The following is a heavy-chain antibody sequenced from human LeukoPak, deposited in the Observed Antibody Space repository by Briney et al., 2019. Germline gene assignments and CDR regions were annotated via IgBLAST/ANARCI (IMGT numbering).Heavy chain of an antibody. CDR1: GFSFSNYD. Sequence: GGSLRLSCAASGFSFSNYDMSWVRQAPGKGLEWVSRISGSGGSTYYADSVKGRFTISRDNSKNTLYLQMNSLRAEDTAIYYCTNLDNSGWYTLDYWGQGTLVTVSS. D-gene: IGHD6-19*01. CDR2: ISGSGGST. J-gene: IGHJ4*02. CDR3: TNLDNSGWYTLDY. V-gene: IGHV3-23*01.